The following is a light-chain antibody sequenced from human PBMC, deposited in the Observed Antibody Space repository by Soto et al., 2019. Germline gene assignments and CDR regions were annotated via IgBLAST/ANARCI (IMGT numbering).Light chain of an antibody. J-gene: IGKJ2*01. CDR3: QQLNSYPRT. V-gene: IGKV1-9*01. Sequence: DIPLTQSPSFLSASVGDRVTITCRASQGISSYLAWYQQNPGKAPKLLIYSASTLQSGVPSRFSGSGSGTEFTLTISNLLPEDFATYYCQQLNSYPRTFGQGTKLEIK. CDR2: SAS. CDR1: QGISSY.